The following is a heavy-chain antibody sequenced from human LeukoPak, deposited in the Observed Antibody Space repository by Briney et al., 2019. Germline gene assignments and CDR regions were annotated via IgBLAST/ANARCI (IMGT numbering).Heavy chain of an antibody. Sequence: WVRQPPGKGLEWIGNIYSSGNTYYNASLKSRVTIYIDTSKNQFSLNLSSVTAADTAVYYCAKSGGSGLIDYWGQGTLVTVSS. D-gene: IGHD1-26*01. CDR2: IYSSGNT. J-gene: IGHJ4*02. V-gene: IGHV4-39*01. CDR3: AKSGGSGLIDY.